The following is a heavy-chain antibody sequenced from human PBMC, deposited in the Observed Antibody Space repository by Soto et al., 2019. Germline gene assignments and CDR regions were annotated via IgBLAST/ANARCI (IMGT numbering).Heavy chain of an antibody. CDR1: GGSISSYY. D-gene: IGHD6-13*01. J-gene: IGHJ3*02. CDR3: ARALGVGSWAYAFDI. Sequence: PSETLSLTCTVSGGSISSYYWSWIRQPPGKGLEWIGYIYYSGSTNYNPSLKSRVTISVDTSKNQFSLKLSSVTAADTAVYYCARALGVGSWAYAFDIWGQGTMVTVSS. CDR2: IYYSGST. V-gene: IGHV4-59*01.